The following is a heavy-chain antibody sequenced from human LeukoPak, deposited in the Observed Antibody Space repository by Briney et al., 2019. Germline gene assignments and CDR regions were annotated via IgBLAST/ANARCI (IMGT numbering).Heavy chain of an antibody. D-gene: IGHD3-9*01. CDR1: GGSINRYY. Sequence: SETLSLTCTVSGGSINRYYWNWIRQSPGKGLEWVGYVYYNGGTTYNPSLKSRVTISVDTSKNQFSLKLSSVTAADTAVYYCARVGYYDILTGYYSQTFDYWGQGTLVTVSS. V-gene: IGHV4-59*12. J-gene: IGHJ4*02. CDR3: ARVGYYDILTGYYSQTFDY. CDR2: VYYNGGT.